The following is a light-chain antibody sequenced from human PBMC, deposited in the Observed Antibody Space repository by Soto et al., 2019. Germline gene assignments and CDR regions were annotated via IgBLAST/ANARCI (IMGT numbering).Light chain of an antibody. V-gene: IGKV1-5*03. CDR3: QQYNHWYT. CDR1: QSISSW. CDR2: KAS. Sequence: DIQMTQSPSTLPASVGDRVTITCRASQSISSWLAWYQQRPGKAPKLLIYKASSLESGVPSRFSGSGSGTEFTLTISSLQPDDFATYYCQQYNHWYTFGQGTKLEIK. J-gene: IGKJ2*01.